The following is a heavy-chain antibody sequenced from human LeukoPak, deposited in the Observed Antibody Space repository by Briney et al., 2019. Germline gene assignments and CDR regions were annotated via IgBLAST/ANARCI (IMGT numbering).Heavy chain of an antibody. CDR2: IYHSGST. J-gene: IGHJ4*02. Sequence: SQTLSSTCTVSGGSIRSTNYYWSWIRQDPAKGLEWIGYIYHSGSTYYNPSLKSRVTISLDTSKNQFSLKLRSVTAADTAVYYCTRANYYDSTGYLPVVYPSDYWGQGTLVTVSS. CDR1: GGSIRSTNYY. CDR3: TRANYYDSTGYLPVVYPSDY. D-gene: IGHD3-22*01. V-gene: IGHV4-31*03.